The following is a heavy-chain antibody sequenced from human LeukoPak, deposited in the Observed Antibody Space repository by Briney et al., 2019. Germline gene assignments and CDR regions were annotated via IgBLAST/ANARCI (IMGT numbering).Heavy chain of an antibody. CDR2: IYSGGST. Sequence: GGSLRLSCAASGFTVSSNYMSWVRQAPGKGLELVSVIYSGGSTYYADSVKGRFTISRDNSKNTLYLQMNRQRGEETAVYYCARASSRWYRGVFDYWGQGTLVTVSS. CDR1: GFTVSSNY. CDR3: ARASSRWYRGVFDY. J-gene: IGHJ4*02. D-gene: IGHD6-13*01. V-gene: IGHV3-53*01.